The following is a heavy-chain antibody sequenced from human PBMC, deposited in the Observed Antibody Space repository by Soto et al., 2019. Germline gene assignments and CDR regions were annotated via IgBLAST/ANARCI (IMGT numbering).Heavy chain of an antibody. J-gene: IGHJ4*01. CDR3: AKGYWGSTHWSPADH. CDR2: IRGSGDDT. D-gene: IGHD1-1*01. V-gene: IGHV3-23*01. CDR1: GFIFSNYG. Sequence: EVHLLESGGGLVEPGGSRRLSCAASGFIFSNYGMSWVRQAPGKGLEWVSAIRGSGDDTYYADSVRGRFTISRDNSNSTLYMEMNSLRVEDTAVYFCAKGYWGSTHWSPADHWGQGTLVTVSS.